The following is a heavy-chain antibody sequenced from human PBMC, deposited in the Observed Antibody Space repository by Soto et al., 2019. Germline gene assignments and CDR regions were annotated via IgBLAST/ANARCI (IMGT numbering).Heavy chain of an antibody. CDR2: IIPILGIA. D-gene: IGHD2-2*02. J-gene: IGHJ4*02. Sequence: QVQLVQSEAEVKKPRSSVKVSCKASGGTFSSYTISWVRQAPGQGLEWMGRIIPILGIANYAQKFQGRVTITADKSTSRAYMELSSLRSEDTAVYYCAMEYCSSTSCYRDYWGQGTLVTVSS. CDR1: GGTFSSYT. CDR3: AMEYCSSTSCYRDY. V-gene: IGHV1-69*02.